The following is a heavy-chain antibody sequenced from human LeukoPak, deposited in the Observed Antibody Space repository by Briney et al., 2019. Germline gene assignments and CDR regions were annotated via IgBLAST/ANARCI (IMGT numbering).Heavy chain of an antibody. CDR2: ISSNGGST. D-gene: IGHD5-24*01. CDR3: ARDEDGRRGWLQLVH. V-gene: IGHV3-64*01. CDR1: GFTFSSYA. Sequence: PGGSLRLSCAASGFTFSSYAMHWVRQAPGKGLEYVSAISSNGGSTYYANSVKGRFTISRDNSKNTLYLQMGSLRAEDMAVYYCARDEDGRRGWLQLVHWGQGTLVTVSS. J-gene: IGHJ4*02.